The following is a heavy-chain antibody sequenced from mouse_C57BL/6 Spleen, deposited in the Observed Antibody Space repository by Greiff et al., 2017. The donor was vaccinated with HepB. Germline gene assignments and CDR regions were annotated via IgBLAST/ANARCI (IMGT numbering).Heavy chain of an antibody. CDR3: ASPLYYDYDWFAY. V-gene: IGHV1-39*01. CDR2: INPNYGTT. Sequence: VQLKESGPELVKPGASVKLSCKASGYSFTDYNMNWVKQSNGKSLEWIGVINPNYGTTSYNQKFKGKATLTVDQSSSTAYMQLNSLTSEDYAVYYCASPLYYDYDWFAYWGQGTLVTVSA. CDR1: GYSFTDYN. D-gene: IGHD2-4*01. J-gene: IGHJ3*01.